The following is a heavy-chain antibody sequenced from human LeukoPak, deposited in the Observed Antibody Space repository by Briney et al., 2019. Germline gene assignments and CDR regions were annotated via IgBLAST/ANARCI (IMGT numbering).Heavy chain of an antibody. CDR1: GFTVSNNY. CDR2: IYSGGST. V-gene: IGHV3-53*01. J-gene: IGHJ4*02. CDR3: ARATLDN. Sequence: GGSLRLSCAASGFTVSNNYISWVRQVPGKGLEWVSVIYSGGSTKYADSVKARFTISRDNSKNTVYLQMNSLRADDTAVYYCARATLDNWGQGTLVTVSS.